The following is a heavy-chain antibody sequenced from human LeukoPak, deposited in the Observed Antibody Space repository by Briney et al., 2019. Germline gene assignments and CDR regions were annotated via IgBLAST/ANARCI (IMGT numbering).Heavy chain of an antibody. D-gene: IGHD5-24*01. J-gene: IGHJ3*02. Sequence: ASVKVSCKASGGTFSSYAISWVRQAPGQGLEWMGGIIPIFGTANYAQKFQGRVTITTDESTSTAYMELSSLRSEDTAVYYCAREMATAQGLDAFDIWGQGTMVTVSS. CDR2: IIPIFGTA. CDR3: AREMATAQGLDAFDI. V-gene: IGHV1-69*05. CDR1: GGTFSSYA.